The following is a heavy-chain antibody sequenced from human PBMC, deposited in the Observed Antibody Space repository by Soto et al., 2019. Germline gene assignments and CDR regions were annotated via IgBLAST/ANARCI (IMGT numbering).Heavy chain of an antibody. CDR3: ARSAHGYGDYGDGAFDI. CDR1: GFTFSSYW. CDR2: INSDGSST. J-gene: IGHJ3*02. D-gene: IGHD4-17*01. V-gene: IGHV3-74*01. Sequence: EVQLVESGGGLVQPGGSLRLSCAASGFTFSSYWMHWVRQAPAKGLVWVSRINSDGSSTSYADSVKGRFTISRDNAKNTLYLQMNSLRAEDTAVYYCARSAHGYGDYGDGAFDIWGQGTMVTVSS.